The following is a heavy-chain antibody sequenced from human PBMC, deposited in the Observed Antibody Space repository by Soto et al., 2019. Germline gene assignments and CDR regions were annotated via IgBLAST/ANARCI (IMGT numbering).Heavy chain of an antibody. CDR3: ASDRGIVSFWY. Sequence: PGGSLRLSCAASGSTFSSDAMSWVRQAPGKGLEWVSAISGSGGSTYYADSVKGRFTISRDNSKNTLYLQMNSLRAEDTAVYYCASDRGIVSFWYWGQGTLVTVSS. CDR1: GSTFSSDA. V-gene: IGHV3-23*01. J-gene: IGHJ4*02. D-gene: IGHD3-16*01. CDR2: ISGSGGST.